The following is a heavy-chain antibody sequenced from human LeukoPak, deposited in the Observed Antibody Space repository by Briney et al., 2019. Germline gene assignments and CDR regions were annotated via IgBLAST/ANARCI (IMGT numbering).Heavy chain of an antibody. CDR3: ARRSGSHGVHYGLDV. Sequence: KPSETLSLTCSVSGGSFSSDTYYWGWIRQPPEKGLQWIGTISYSGNTYYNPSLKSRVTISVDTSKNQFSLKLISVTAADTAVHYCARRSGSHGVHYGLDVWGQGTTVTVSS. CDR1: GGSFSSDTYY. J-gene: IGHJ6*02. CDR2: ISYSGNT. D-gene: IGHD1-26*01. V-gene: IGHV4-39*01.